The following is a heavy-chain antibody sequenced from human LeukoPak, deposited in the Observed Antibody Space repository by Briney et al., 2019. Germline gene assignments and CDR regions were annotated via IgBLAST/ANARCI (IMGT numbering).Heavy chain of an antibody. V-gene: IGHV3-23*01. J-gene: IGHJ3*02. CDR2: ISGSGGST. CDR3: AKNLRRYSNPNDAFDI. CDR1: GFTFSSYG. D-gene: IGHD2-15*01. Sequence: GSLRLSCAASGFTFSSYGMSWVRQAPGKGLEWVSAISGSGGSTYYADSVKGRFTISRDNSKNTLYLQMNSLRAEDTAVYYCAKNLRRYSNPNDAFDIWGQGTMVTVSS.